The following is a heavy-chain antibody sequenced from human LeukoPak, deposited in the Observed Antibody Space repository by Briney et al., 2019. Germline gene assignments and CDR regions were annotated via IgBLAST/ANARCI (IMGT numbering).Heavy chain of an antibody. D-gene: IGHD3-10*01. V-gene: IGHV4-34*01. Sequence: SETLSLTCVVYGGSFSGYYWSWIRQPPGKGLEWIGEINHSGSTNYNPSLKSRVTISVDTSKNQFSLKLSSVTAADTAVYYCARDTQGFGLDYWGQGTLVTVSS. CDR3: ARDTQGFGLDY. CDR2: INHSGST. J-gene: IGHJ4*02. CDR1: GGSFSGYY.